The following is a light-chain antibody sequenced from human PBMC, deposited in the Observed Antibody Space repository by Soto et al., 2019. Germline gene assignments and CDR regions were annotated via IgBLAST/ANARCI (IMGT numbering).Light chain of an antibody. CDR3: QQYNNWIFT. V-gene: IGKV3-15*01. J-gene: IGKJ3*01. CDR1: QSVSST. Sequence: EIVMTQSPATLSVSPGERATLSCRASQSVSSTLAWYQQKPGQAPRLLIYGASTRATGIPARFSGSGSGTEFTLTISSLQSEDFAVYYCQQYNNWIFTFGPGTKVDIK. CDR2: GAS.